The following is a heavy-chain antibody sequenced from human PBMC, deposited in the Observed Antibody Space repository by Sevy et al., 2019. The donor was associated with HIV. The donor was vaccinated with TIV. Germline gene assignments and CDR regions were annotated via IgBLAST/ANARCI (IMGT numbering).Heavy chain of an antibody. CDR3: ARGGGNGWYYFDY. J-gene: IGHJ4*02. V-gene: IGHV1-69*13. CDR2: IIPILGTV. D-gene: IGHD6-19*01. CDR1: GGTFSTYG. Sequence: ASVKVSCKASGGTFSTYGISWVRQAPGQGPVWMGGIIPILGTVNYAQKFQGRVTITADESTKTAYMELSSLRSEDTAVYYCARGGGNGWYYFDYWGQETLVTVSS.